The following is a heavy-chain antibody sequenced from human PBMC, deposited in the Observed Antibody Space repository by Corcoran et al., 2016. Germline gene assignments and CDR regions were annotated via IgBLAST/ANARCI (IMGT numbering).Heavy chain of an antibody. J-gene: IGHJ5*02. CDR1: GFTFGDSA. D-gene: IGHD2-15*01. V-gene: IGHV3-49*03. CDR3: TSLWVGAATGYNWCDP. CDR2: IRSKAYGGTT. Sequence: EVQLVESGGGLVQPGRSLRLSCTASGFTFGDSAMSWFRQAPGKGLEWVGFIRSKAYGGTTEYAASVKGRFTISRDDSKSIAYLQMNSLKTEDTAVYYCTSLWVGAATGYNWCDPWGQGTLVTVSS.